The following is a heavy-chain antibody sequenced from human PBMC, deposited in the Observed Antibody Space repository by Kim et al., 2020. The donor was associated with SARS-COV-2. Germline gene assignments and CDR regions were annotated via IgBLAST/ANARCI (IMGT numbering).Heavy chain of an antibody. CDR1: AFTFRSYA. CDR2: ISGSGTGT. V-gene: IGHV3-23*01. J-gene: IGHJ3*02. Sequence: GGSLRLSCAASAFTFRSYAMSWVRQAPGKGLEWVSTISGSGTGTYYADSVKGRFTISRDNSKNTLYVQMSSLRVEDTAVYYCAKGGMDNHDRNGALDIWGQGTMVTVSS. D-gene: IGHD3-22*01. CDR3: AKGGMDNHDRNGALDI.